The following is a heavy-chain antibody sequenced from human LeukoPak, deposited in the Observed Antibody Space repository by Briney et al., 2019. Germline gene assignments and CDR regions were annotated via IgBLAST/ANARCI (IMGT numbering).Heavy chain of an antibody. Sequence: SQTLSLTCAVSGGSLSSGGCSWSWLRQPPGTGLEWIGYIYHSGSTYYNPSLKSRVTISVDRSKNQFSLKLSSVTAADTAVYYCARDHYGDYFDYWGQGTLVTVSS. D-gene: IGHD4-17*01. V-gene: IGHV4-30-2*01. CDR2: IYHSGST. J-gene: IGHJ4*02. CDR3: ARDHYGDYFDY. CDR1: GGSLSSGGCS.